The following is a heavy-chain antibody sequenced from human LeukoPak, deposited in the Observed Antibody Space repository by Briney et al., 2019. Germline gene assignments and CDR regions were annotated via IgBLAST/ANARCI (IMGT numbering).Heavy chain of an antibody. CDR2: INHSGST. V-gene: IGHV4-34*01. Sequence: PSETLSLTCAVYGGSFSGYYWSWIRQPPGKGLEWIGEINHSGSTNYNPSLKSRVTISVDTSKNQFSLKLSSVTAADTAVYYCARERAATASRRWFDPWGQGTLVTVSS. CDR3: ARERAATASRRWFDP. D-gene: IGHD1-26*01. J-gene: IGHJ5*02. CDR1: GGSFSGYY.